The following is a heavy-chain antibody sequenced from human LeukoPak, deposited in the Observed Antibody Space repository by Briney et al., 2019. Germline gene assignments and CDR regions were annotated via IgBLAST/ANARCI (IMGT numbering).Heavy chain of an antibody. CDR2: IYYSGST. J-gene: IGHJ6*03. CDR1: GGSISSSSYY. Sequence: SETLSLTCTVSGGSISSSSYYWGWIRQPPGKGLEWIGSIYYSGSTYYNPSLKSRVTISVDTSKNQFSLKLSSVTAADTAVYYCARRVAARHLGRYYYYMDVWGKGTTVTVSS. D-gene: IGHD6-6*01. CDR3: ARRVAARHLGRYYYYMDV. V-gene: IGHV4-39*01.